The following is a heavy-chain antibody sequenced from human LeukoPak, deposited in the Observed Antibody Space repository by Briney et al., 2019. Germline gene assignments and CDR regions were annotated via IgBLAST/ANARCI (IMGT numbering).Heavy chain of an antibody. D-gene: IGHD2-2*01. CDR1: GYTFTGYY. J-gene: IGHJ4*02. CDR2: INPNSGVT. Sequence: ASVKVSCKASGYTFTGYYMHWVRQAPGQGLEWMGWINPNSGVTNYAQKFQGRVTMTRDTSISTAYMELSRLRTDDTAVDYCARDKYPHGDYWGQGTLVTVSS. V-gene: IGHV1-2*02. CDR3: ARDKYPHGDY.